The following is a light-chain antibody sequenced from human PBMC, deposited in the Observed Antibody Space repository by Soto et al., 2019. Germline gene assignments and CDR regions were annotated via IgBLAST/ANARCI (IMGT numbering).Light chain of an antibody. V-gene: IGKV1-9*01. CDR1: QGISSY. CDR3: QQLNSYPRIT. J-gene: IGKJ5*01. CDR2: AAS. Sequence: DIQLTRSPSFLSASVGDRVTITCRASQGISSYLAWYQQKPGKAPKLLIYAASTLQSGVPSRFSGSGSGTEFTLTISSLQPEDFATYYCQQLNSYPRITFGQGTRLEIK.